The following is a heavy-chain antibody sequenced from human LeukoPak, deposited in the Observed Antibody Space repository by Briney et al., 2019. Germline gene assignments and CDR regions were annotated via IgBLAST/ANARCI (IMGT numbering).Heavy chain of an antibody. CDR1: GYSFTSFY. CDR2: SDPNTGAT. CDR3: ARANPYDNKGYSPELRY. J-gene: IGHJ4*02. D-gene: IGHD3-10*01. Sequence: ASVKVSYKTSGYSFTSFYIHWLRQAPGQGFEWIGWSDPNTGATKYEHFQGRVTMTTDTSIRTAYMDLTRLTSDDTAVYYCARANPYDNKGYSPELRYWGQGTLVTVSS. V-gene: IGHV1-2*07.